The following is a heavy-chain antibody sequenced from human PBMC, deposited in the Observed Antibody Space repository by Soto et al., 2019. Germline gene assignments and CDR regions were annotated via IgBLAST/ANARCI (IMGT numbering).Heavy chain of an antibody. CDR2: IGGSGVNT. D-gene: IGHD3-3*01. CDR1: GFTFSSYG. J-gene: IGHJ5*02. CDR3: AKDRVASAGVARFDP. Sequence: GGSLRLSCAASGFTFSSYGMSWVRQTPGLGLEWVSTIGGSGVNTYYADGVKGRFTISRDNSGNMLFLQMDSLRADDTAVYYCAKDRVASAGVARFDPWGQGTLVTVSS. V-gene: IGHV3-23*01.